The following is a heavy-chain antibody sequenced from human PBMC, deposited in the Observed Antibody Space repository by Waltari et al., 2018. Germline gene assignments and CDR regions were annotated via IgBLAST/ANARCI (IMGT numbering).Heavy chain of an antibody. Sequence: QVQLQQWGAGLLKPSETLSLTCAVQGGSFIGYYWGWIRQSSGKGLEWIGEIDHSGNTNSNPSLKRRVTISQDTSRIHVFLKLNSVTAADTAVYYCARQPRIIVTPYYYYMDVWGKGTTVTVSS. CDR2: IDHSGNT. D-gene: IGHD3-22*01. CDR3: ARQPRIIVTPYYYYMDV. CDR1: GGSFIGYY. V-gene: IGHV4-34*01. J-gene: IGHJ6*03.